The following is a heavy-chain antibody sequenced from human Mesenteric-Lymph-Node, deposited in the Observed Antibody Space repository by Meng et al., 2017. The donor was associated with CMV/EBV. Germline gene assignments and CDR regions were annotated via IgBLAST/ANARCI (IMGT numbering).Heavy chain of an antibody. CDR3: ARRVEMATIIRFNGWKYYFDY. V-gene: IGHV1-2*02. CDR2: INPNSGGT. D-gene: IGHD5-24*01. CDR1: GYTFTSYD. Sequence: ASVKVSCKASGYTFTSYDINWVRQAPGQGLEWMGWINPNSGGTNYAQKFQGRVTMTRDTSISTAYMELSRLRSDDTAVYYCARRVEMATIIRFNGWKYYFDYWGQGTLVTVSS. J-gene: IGHJ4*02.